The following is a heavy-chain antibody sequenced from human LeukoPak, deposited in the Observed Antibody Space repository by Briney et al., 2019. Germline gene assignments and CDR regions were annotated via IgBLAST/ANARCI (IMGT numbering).Heavy chain of an antibody. CDR3: SREYGSGSYYLDY. J-gene: IGHJ4*02. D-gene: IGHD3-10*01. CDR2: ISAYNGDT. CDR1: GYTFTIYG. V-gene: IGHV1-18*01. Sequence: ASVKVSFKASGYTFTIYGISWVRQAPGQGVEWMGWISAYNGDTNYAQKLQGRVTMTTDTSISTAYMELSRLRSDDTAVYYCSREYGSGSYYLDYWGQGTLVTVSS.